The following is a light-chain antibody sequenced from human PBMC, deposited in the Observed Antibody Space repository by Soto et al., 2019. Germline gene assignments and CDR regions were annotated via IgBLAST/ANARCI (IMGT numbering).Light chain of an antibody. V-gene: IGKV3-15*01. CDR3: QQYNDRPPIT. CDR2: GSF. J-gene: IGKJ5*01. Sequence: VVMTHSPVTLSVSPWEGATLSCSASQSVDNNVAWYQQKPGQAPRLVIVGSFARATGIPARFSGSGSGSEFTLTISGLQSEDFAVYYCQQYNDRPPITFGQGTRL. CDR1: QSVDNN.